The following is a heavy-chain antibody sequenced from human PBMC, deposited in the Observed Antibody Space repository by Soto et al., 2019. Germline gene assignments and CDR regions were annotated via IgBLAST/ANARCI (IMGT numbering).Heavy chain of an antibody. J-gene: IGHJ4*02. V-gene: IGHV4-38-2*01. CDR1: SFSISSGYY. Sequence: SETLSLTCAVSSFSISSGYYWGWVRQPPGKGLEWIGSIYHSGTTNYSPSLKSRVTISIDTSKNQFSLKVSSVTAADTAVYYCARGTSWQLPFDYWGQGTLVTVSS. CDR2: IYHSGTT. D-gene: IGHD6-13*01. CDR3: ARGTSWQLPFDY.